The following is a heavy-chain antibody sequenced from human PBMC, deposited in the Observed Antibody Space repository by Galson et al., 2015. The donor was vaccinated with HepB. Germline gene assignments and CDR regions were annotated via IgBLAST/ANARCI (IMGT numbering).Heavy chain of an antibody. J-gene: IGHJ4*02. D-gene: IGHD3-3*01. V-gene: IGHV3-66*02. CDR3: ASGRGFWSGYSQDY. CDR2: IYSDGSI. Sequence: SLRLSCAASGVTVSNNYMSWVRQAPGMGLEWVSVIYSDGSIYYIDSVKGRFTISRDNSKNTLYLQMNSLRAEDTAVYYCASGRGFWSGYSQDYWGQGTLVTVSS. CDR1: GVTVSNNY.